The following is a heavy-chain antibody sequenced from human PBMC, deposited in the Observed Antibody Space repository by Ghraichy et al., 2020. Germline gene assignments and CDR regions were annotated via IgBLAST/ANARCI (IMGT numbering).Heavy chain of an antibody. V-gene: IGHV3-30*02. CDR1: GFTFSAYA. CDR3: AKFVGGVTFDH. J-gene: IGHJ4*02. CDR2: IRYDGTNK. Sequence: GGSLRLSCAASGFTFSAYAMHWVRQAPGKGLEWVAHIRYDGTNKNYGDFVKGRFTISRDNSKNTLYLQMNSLGAEDTAVYYCAKFVGGVTFDHWGQGTLVTVSS. D-gene: IGHD3-16*01.